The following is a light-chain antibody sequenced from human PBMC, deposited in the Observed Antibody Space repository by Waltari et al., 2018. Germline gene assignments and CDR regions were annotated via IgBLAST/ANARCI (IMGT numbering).Light chain of an antibody. Sequence: DIQLTQSPSFLSASVGDRVTITCRARHGISSYLAWYQQKPGKAPKLLIYAASTLQSGVPSRFSGSGSGTEFTLTISSLQPEDFATDYCQQLNSYSLTFGGGTKVEIK. CDR1: HGISSY. V-gene: IGKV1-9*01. J-gene: IGKJ4*01. CDR2: AAS. CDR3: QQLNSYSLT.